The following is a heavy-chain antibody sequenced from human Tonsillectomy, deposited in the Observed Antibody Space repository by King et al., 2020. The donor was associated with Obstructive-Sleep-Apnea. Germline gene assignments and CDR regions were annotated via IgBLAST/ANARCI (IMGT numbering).Heavy chain of an antibody. Sequence: TLKESGPTLVKPTQTLTLTCTFSGFSLSTSGVGVGWIRQPPGKALEWLALIYWDDNKRYSPSLKRRLTITKDTSKNQVVLTMTNMDPGETATYYGAHGRTAVSGLGNWFDPWGQGTLVTVSS. CDR3: AHGRTAVSGLGNWFDP. D-gene: IGHD5/OR15-5a*01. V-gene: IGHV2-5*02. CDR1: GFSLSTSGVG. CDR2: IYWDDNK. J-gene: IGHJ5*02.